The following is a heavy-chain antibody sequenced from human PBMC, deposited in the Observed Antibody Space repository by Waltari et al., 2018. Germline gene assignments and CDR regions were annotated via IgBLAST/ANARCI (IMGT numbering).Heavy chain of an antibody. CDR1: GYSISSGYY. CDR3: ARETAAGTGEFDY. D-gene: IGHD6-13*01. V-gene: IGHV4-38-2*02. J-gene: IGHJ4*02. CDR2: IYHSGST. Sequence: QVQLQESGPGLVKPSETLSLTCAVSGYSISSGYYWGWIRQPPGKGLEWIGSIYHSGSTSYNPSLKIRVTISVDPAKNQFSLKLSSVTAADTAVYYCARETAAGTGEFDYWGQGTLVTVSS.